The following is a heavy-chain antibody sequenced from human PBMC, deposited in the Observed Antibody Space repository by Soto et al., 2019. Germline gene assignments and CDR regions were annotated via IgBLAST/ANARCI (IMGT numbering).Heavy chain of an antibody. D-gene: IGHD3-3*01. V-gene: IGHV3-30*18. J-gene: IGHJ6*02. Sequence: GGSLRLSCAASGFTFSSYGMHWDRQAPGKGLEWVAVISYDGSNKYYADSVKGRFTISRDNSKNTLYLQMNSLRAEDTAVYYCAKGDLTIFGVVIIYYYYGMDVWGQGTTVTVSS. CDR3: AKGDLTIFGVVIIYYYYGMDV. CDR2: ISYDGSNK. CDR1: GFTFSSYG.